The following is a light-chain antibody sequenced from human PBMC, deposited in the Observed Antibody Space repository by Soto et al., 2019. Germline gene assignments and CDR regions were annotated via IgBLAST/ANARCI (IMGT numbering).Light chain of an antibody. CDR1: QAINTA. CDR3: QQFSGYVLT. Sequence: AIPLTQSPISLSASVGDRVTITCRASQAINTALAWYRQRPGETPELLMYDASRLASGVPSRLSGSGSGTDFTLTITSLQPEDFATYYCQQFSGYVLTFGGGTKVKI. CDR2: DAS. J-gene: IGKJ4*01. V-gene: IGKV1-13*02.